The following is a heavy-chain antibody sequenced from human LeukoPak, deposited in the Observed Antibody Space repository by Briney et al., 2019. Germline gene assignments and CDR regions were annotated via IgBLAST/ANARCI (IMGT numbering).Heavy chain of an antibody. CDR1: GFTFSSYA. J-gene: IGHJ4*02. CDR2: ISSSGGST. Sequence: PGGSPRLSCAASGFTFSSYAMSWVRQAPGKGLEWVSGISSSGGSTYYADSVRGRFTISRDNSKNTLYLQMNSLRAEDTAEYYCAKGEGSGWIYYFDYWGQGTLVTVSS. V-gene: IGHV3-23*01. CDR3: AKGEGSGWIYYFDY. D-gene: IGHD6-19*01.